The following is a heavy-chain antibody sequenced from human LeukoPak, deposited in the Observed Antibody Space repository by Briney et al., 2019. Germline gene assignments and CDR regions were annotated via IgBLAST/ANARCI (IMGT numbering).Heavy chain of an antibody. CDR3: ARGLRIAAAGTNFDY. CDR2: INHSGST. D-gene: IGHD6-13*01. Sequence: SETLSLTCAVYGGSFSGYYWSWIRQPPGKGLEWIGEINHSGSTNYNPSLKSRVTISVDTSKNQFSLKLSSVTAADTAVYYCARGLRIAAAGTNFDYWGQGTLDTVSS. CDR1: GGSFSGYY. J-gene: IGHJ4*02. V-gene: IGHV4-34*01.